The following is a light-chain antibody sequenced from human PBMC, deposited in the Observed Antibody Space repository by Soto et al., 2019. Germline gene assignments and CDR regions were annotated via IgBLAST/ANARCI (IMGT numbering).Light chain of an antibody. J-gene: IGKJ4*01. CDR2: GAS. V-gene: IGKV3-20*01. Sequence: EIGLTQSPGTLSLSPGERATLSCRASQTVYNNYIAWYQQSPGQAPRVLIYGASTRAAGTPDRFSGRGSGTDFTLTITRLEPEDSAVYYGQQYCNSVTFGGGPKVEMK. CDR1: QTVYNNY. CDR3: QQYCNSVT.